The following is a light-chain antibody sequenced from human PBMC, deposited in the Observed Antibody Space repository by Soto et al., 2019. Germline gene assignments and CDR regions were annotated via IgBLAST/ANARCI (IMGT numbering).Light chain of an antibody. Sequence: QLVLTQSPSASASLGASVKLTCTLSSGHSSYDIAWHQQQPEKGPRYLMKLNSDGSHSKGDGIPDRFSGSSSGAERYLIISRLQSEDEADYYCQTWGTGIHVFGTGTKLTVL. J-gene: IGLJ1*01. V-gene: IGLV4-69*01. CDR1: SGHSSYD. CDR2: LNSDGSH. CDR3: QTWGTGIHV.